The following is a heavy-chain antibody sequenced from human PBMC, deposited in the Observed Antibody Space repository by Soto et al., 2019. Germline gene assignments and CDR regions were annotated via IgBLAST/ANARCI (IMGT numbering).Heavy chain of an antibody. Sequence: EVQLLESGGGLVQPGGSLRLSCAASGFTFSSYAMSWVRQAPGKGLEWVSAISGSGGNTYYADSVKGRFTISRDNAKNTLYLQMNSLRVEDTAVYYCARDHANGFDPWGQGTLVTVSS. CDR1: GFTFSSYA. CDR2: ISGSGGNT. J-gene: IGHJ5*02. CDR3: ARDHANGFDP. V-gene: IGHV3-23*01.